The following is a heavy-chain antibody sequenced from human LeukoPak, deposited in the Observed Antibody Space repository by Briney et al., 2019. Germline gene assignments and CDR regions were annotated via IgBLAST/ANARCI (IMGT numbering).Heavy chain of an antibody. Sequence: QAGGSLRLSCAATGFTFSGSAMHWVRQASGKGLEWVGRIRSKANSYVTAYAASAKGRFTISRDDSKNTAYLQMNSLRAEDTAVYYCARDLGQYYDTSDNWFDPWGQGTLVTVSS. V-gene: IGHV3-73*01. D-gene: IGHD3-22*01. CDR1: GFTFSGSA. J-gene: IGHJ5*02. CDR2: IRSKANSYVT. CDR3: ARDLGQYYDTSDNWFDP.